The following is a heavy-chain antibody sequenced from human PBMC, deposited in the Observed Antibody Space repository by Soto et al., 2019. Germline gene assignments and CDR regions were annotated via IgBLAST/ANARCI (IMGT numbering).Heavy chain of an antibody. Sequence: PGGSLSLSSVASVFAFNRFAMTWVREAQGKQLEWITTITNSGGSTYYSVAMTSRFTIPRENSKNTLYMPVNSRTAEEKSIYYCTKGKDYYYYGGFDPWGQGTAVTVSS. CDR2: ITNSGGST. CDR1: VFAFNRFA. V-gene: IGHV3-23*01. CDR3: TKGKDYYYYGGFDP. D-gene: IGHD3-22*01. J-gene: IGHJ5*01.